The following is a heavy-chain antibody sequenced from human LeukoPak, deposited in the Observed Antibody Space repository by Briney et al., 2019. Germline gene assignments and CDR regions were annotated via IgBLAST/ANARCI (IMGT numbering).Heavy chain of an antibody. Sequence: GGSLRLSCAASGFTLRSYTMNWVRQAPGKGLEWVSSIGISSNKIYYADSVKGRFTLSRDNAKNSLSLQMNSLRAEDTAVYYCARNAFDMWGQGTMVTVSS. J-gene: IGHJ3*02. CDR3: ARNAFDM. CDR1: GFTLRSYT. V-gene: IGHV3-21*01. CDR2: IGISSNKI.